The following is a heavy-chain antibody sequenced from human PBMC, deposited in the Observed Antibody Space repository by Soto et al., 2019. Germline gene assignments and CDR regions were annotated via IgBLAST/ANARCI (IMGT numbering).Heavy chain of an antibody. CDR1: GVTLANVW. CDR2: IKSNTDGGTT. Sequence: GSLRPSCAVSGVTLANVWMNWVRQAPGKGPEWVGRIKSNTDGGTTDYAAPVKGRFTVSRDDSENTLYLQMNSLRAEDTAVYYCAKPSDYGDFYFDYWGQGTLVTVSS. D-gene: IGHD4-17*01. CDR3: AKPSDYGDFYFDY. V-gene: IGHV3-15*07. J-gene: IGHJ4*02.